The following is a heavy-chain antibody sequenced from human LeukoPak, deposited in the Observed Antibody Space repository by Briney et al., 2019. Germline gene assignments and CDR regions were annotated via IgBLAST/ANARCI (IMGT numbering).Heavy chain of an antibody. V-gene: IGHV4-4*02. J-gene: IGHJ5*02. CDR3: ARGANWGSPDH. D-gene: IGHD7-27*01. CDR1: GGSISNTHW. Sequence: SGTLSLTCAVSGGSISNTHWWGWVRQPPGKGLEWIAELNRSGSTNYNPSLKSRVTISVDKSNNEFSLRLTSVSAADTAVYYCARGANWGSPDHWGQGTLVTVSS. CDR2: LNRSGST.